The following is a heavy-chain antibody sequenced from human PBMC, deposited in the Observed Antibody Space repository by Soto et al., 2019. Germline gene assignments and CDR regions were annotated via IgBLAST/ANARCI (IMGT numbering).Heavy chain of an antibody. CDR2: ISGSGGST. V-gene: IGHV3-23*01. J-gene: IGHJ6*02. CDR3: EGFEDYGMDV. Sequence: GGSLRLSCAASGFTFSSYAMSWVRQAPGKGLEWVSAISGSGGSTYYADSVKGRFTISRDNSKNTLYLQMNSLRAEDTAVHYCEGFEDYGMDVWGQGTTVTVYS. CDR1: GFTFSSYA.